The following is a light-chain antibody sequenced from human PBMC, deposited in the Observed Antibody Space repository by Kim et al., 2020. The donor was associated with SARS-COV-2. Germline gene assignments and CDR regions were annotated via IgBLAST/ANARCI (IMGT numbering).Light chain of an antibody. V-gene: IGKV3-20*01. CDR2: GAS. J-gene: IGKJ1*01. CDR3: QHYSSSPPWT. CDR1: QSISSSY. Sequence: PGERATLSCRASQSISSSYLAWYQQRPGQAPRLLIYGASSRATGIPDRFSGSGSGADFTLTISRLEPEDFAVYYCQHYSSSPPWTFGQGTKVEIK.